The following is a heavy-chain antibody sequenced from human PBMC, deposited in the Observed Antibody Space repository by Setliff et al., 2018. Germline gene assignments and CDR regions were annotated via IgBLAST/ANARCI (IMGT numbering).Heavy chain of an antibody. J-gene: IGHJ5*02. D-gene: IGHD2-21*01. Sequence: GESLKISCKGSGYSFTDYWIAWVRQTPGKGLEWMGTIYPGNADTRYSPSFQGQVTLSPDTSINTAFLQWNNLKASDTAVYYCARRGERFFNWFDPWGQGTLVTVSS. CDR1: GYSFTDYW. CDR2: IYPGNADT. V-gene: IGHV5-51*01. CDR3: ARRGERFFNWFDP.